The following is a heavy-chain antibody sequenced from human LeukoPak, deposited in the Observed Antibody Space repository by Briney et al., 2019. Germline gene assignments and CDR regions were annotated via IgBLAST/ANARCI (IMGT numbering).Heavy chain of an antibody. CDR3: ASSPWLGYYDSSGYYRD. V-gene: IGHV4-34*01. Sequence: TSETLSLTCAVYGGSFSGYYWSWIRQPPGKGLEWIGEINHSGSTNYNPSLKSRVTISVDTSKNQFSLKLSSVTAADTAVYYCASSPWLGYYDSSGYYRDWGQGTLVTVSS. J-gene: IGHJ4*02. CDR2: INHSGST. CDR1: GGSFSGYY. D-gene: IGHD3-22*01.